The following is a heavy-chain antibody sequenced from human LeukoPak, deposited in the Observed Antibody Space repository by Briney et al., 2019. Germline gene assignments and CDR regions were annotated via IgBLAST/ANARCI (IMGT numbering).Heavy chain of an antibody. CDR1: GFPFRSYW. Sequence: PGGSLRLSCSASGFPFRSYWMSWVRQAPGKGLEWVANIKQDGSEKYYVDSVKGRFTISRDNAKNSLYLQMNSLRAEDTAVYYCARDGVSWEPRYYYFDYWGQGTLVTVSS. CDR3: ARDGVSWEPRYYYFDY. V-gene: IGHV3-7*01. J-gene: IGHJ4*02. D-gene: IGHD1-26*01. CDR2: IKQDGSEK.